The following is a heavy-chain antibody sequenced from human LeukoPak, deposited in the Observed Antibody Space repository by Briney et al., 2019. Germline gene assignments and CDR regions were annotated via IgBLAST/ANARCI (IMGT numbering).Heavy chain of an antibody. D-gene: IGHD3-22*01. CDR3: AKDRSGYYLGRGVFDY. J-gene: IGHJ4*02. CDR2: ISSSSSYI. V-gene: IGHV3-21*04. Sequence: PGGSLRLSCAASGFTFSSYSMNWVRQAPGKGLEWVSSISSSSSYIYYADSVKGRFTISRDNAKNSLYLQMNSLRAEDTALYYCAKDRSGYYLGRGVFDYWGQGTLVTVSS. CDR1: GFTFSSYS.